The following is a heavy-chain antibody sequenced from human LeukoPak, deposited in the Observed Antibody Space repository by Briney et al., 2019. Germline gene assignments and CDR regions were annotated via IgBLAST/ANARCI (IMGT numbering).Heavy chain of an antibody. V-gene: IGHV3-53*01. J-gene: IGHJ4*02. D-gene: IGHD1-1*01. CDR1: GFTVSSNY. CDR3: ARAYWSVTPIDSGSDY. CDR2: IYSGGST. Sequence: PGGSLRPSCAASGFTVSSNYMSWVRQAPGKGLEWVSVIYSGGSTYYADSVKGRFTISRDNSKNTLYLQMNSLRAEDTAVYYCARAYWSVTPIDSGSDYWGQGTLVTVSS.